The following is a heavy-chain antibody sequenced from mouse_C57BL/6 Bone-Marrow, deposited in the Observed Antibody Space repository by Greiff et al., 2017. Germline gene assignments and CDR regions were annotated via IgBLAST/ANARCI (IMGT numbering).Heavy chain of an antibody. CDR2: IYPRSGNT. V-gene: IGHV1-81*01. D-gene: IGHD6-1*01. CDR1: GYTFTSYG. J-gene: IGHJ4*01. CDR3: GRAVSYYAMDY. Sequence: QVQLQQSGAELARPGASVKMSCKASGYTFTSYGISWVKQRTGQGLEWIGEIYPRSGNTYYNEKFKGKATLTADKSSSTAYMELRSLTSDDSAVFFSGRAVSYYAMDYWGQGTSVTVSS.